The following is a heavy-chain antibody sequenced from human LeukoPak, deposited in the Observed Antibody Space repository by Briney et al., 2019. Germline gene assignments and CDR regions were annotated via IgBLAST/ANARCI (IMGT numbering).Heavy chain of an antibody. V-gene: IGHV4-34*01. CDR1: GGSFSGYY. D-gene: IGHD5-24*01. CDR3: ARGRRW. J-gene: IGHJ4*02. Sequence: SETLSLTCAVYGGSFSGYYWTWIRQPPGKGLEWIGEINDSGSINYNPTLESRVTISVDTSKNQFSLKLTSVTAADTAVYYCARGRRWWGQGTLVTVSS. CDR2: INDSGSI.